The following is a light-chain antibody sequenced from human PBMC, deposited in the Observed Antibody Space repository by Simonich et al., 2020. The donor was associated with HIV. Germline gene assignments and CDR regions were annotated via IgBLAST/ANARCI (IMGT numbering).Light chain of an antibody. CDR3: CSYAGSTTFWV. V-gene: IGLV2-23*02. CDR2: DVS. J-gene: IGLJ3*02. CDR1: SIDVGGYKF. Sequence: QSALTQPASVSGSPGQSITISCTETSIDVGGYKFVSWYQQHQGKAPKLMIYDVSRRPSGVSNRCSGSISGNTASLTISGLQAEDEANYYCCSYAGSTTFWVFGGGTTLTVL.